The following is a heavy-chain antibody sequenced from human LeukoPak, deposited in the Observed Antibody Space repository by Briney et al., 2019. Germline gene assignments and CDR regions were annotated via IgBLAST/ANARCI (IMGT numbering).Heavy chain of an antibody. D-gene: IGHD1-1*01. V-gene: IGHV3-23*01. J-gene: IGHJ4*02. CDR3: ATHWRGR. Sequence: PGGSLRLSCVASGITFSDYAMSWVRQAPGKGLEWVSAISPSGGTTNYADSAKGRFTISRDNSRNTLYLQMNSLRAEDTAVYYCATHWRGRWGQGTLVTVSS. CDR1: GITFSDYA. CDR2: ISPSGGTT.